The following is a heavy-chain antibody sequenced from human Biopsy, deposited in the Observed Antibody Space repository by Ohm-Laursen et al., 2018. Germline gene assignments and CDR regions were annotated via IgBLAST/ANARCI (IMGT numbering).Heavy chain of an antibody. CDR1: GFTFSQYW. Sequence: LSCAASGFTFSQYWMTWVRQSPGKGLEWVANINKDGSVTNYLDSVKGRFAVSRDNAKNSAYLQMNSLRTEDTAIYYCARDSGGGDSINGWYDALDLWGRGTTVTVSS. CDR2: INKDGSVT. V-gene: IGHV3-7*01. D-gene: IGHD2-8*01. CDR3: ARDSGGGDSINGWYDALDL. J-gene: IGHJ3*01.